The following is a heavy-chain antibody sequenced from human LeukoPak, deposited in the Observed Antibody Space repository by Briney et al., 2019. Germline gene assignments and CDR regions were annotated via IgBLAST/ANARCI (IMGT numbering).Heavy chain of an antibody. D-gene: IGHD3-3*01. J-gene: IGHJ4*02. Sequence: ASVKVSCKASGGTFSSYAISWVRQAPGQGLEWMGRIIPVLGIANYAQKFQGRVTITADKSTSTAYMELSSLRSEDTAVYYCAREGRYDFWSGYPKVGFDYWGQGTLVTVSS. V-gene: IGHV1-69*04. CDR1: GGTFSSYA. CDR2: IIPVLGIA. CDR3: AREGRYDFWSGYPKVGFDY.